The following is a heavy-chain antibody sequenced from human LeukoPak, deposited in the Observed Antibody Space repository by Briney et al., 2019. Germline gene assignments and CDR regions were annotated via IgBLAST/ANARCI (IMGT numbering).Heavy chain of an antibody. CDR3: ARDSRDDYGDYVGFDY. CDR1: GFTVSSNY. V-gene: IGHV3-66*01. Sequence: GGSLRLSCAASGFTVSSNYMSWVRQAPGKGLEWVSVIYSGGSTYYADSVKGRFTISSDNSKNTLYLQMNSLRAEDTAVYYCARDSRDDYGDYVGFDYWGQGTLVTVSS. J-gene: IGHJ4*02. CDR2: IYSGGST. D-gene: IGHD4-17*01.